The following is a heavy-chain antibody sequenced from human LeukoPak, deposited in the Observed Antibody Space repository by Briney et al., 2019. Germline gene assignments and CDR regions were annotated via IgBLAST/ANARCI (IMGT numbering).Heavy chain of an antibody. J-gene: IGHJ6*03. CDR2: IYGDNGNT. V-gene: IGHV1-3*03. D-gene: IGHD2-8*01. CDR3: ARGVPGVYYYYYMDV. CDR1: GYTFTSYY. Sequence: ASVKVSCKASGYTFTSYYIHWVRQAPGQRLEWMGWIYGDNGNTKYSQEFQGRVTITRDTSASTAYMELSSLRSEDMAVYYCARGVPGVYYYYYMDVWGKGTTVTVSS.